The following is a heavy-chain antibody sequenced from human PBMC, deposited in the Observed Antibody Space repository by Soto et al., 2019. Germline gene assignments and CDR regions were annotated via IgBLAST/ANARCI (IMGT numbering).Heavy chain of an antibody. Sequence: PGGSLRLSCAASGFPLSATWMHWVRQAPGKGLVWVSRINSDGSSRSYADSLKGRFTISRDDAKNTLFLHMNSLRAEDTAVYYCARGNPGYSSSSYDYCGQGPMVTVYS. CDR1: GFPLSATW. CDR2: INSDGSSR. CDR3: ARGNPGYSSSSYDY. D-gene: IGHD6-13*01. J-gene: IGHJ4*02. V-gene: IGHV3-74*01.